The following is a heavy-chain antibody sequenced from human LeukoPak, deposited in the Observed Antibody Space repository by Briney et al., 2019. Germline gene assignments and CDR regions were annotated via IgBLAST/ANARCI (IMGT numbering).Heavy chain of an antibody. V-gene: IGHV3-30*18. CDR3: AKGAAYYYDSTGPGDAFDI. CDR1: GFTFSSSA. D-gene: IGHD3-22*01. J-gene: IGHJ3*02. CDR2: ISYDGSNK. Sequence: GGSLRLSCAASGFTFSSSAMSWVRQAPGKGLEWVAVISYDGSNKYYADSVKGRFTISRDNSKNTLYLQMNSLRAEDTAVYYCAKGAAYYYDSTGPGDAFDIWGQGTMVTVSS.